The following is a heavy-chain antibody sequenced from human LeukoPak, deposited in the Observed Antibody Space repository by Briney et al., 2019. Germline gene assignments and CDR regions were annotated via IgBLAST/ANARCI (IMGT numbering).Heavy chain of an antibody. V-gene: IGHV3-30-3*01. CDR3: ARDVVGSSNDGMDV. J-gene: IGHJ6*02. CDR1: GFTFSSYA. Sequence: GGSLRLSCAASGFTFSSYAMHWVRQAPGKGLEWVAVISYDGSNKYYADSVKGRFTISRDNSKNTLYLQMNSLRAEDTAVYYCARDVVGSSNDGMDVWGQGTTVTVSS. CDR2: ISYDGSNK. D-gene: IGHD6-13*01.